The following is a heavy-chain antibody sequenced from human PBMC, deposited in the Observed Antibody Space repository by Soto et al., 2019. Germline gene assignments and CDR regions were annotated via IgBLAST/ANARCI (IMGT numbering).Heavy chain of an antibody. V-gene: IGHV3-23*01. CDR1: GFTFSSYA. D-gene: IGHD1-7*01. J-gene: IGHJ5*02. CDR3: AKDTLGWNYENWFAP. CDR2: ISGGGGST. Sequence: GGSPRLSCAASGFTFSSYAMSWVRQAPGKGLEWVSAISGGGGSTYYTDSVKGRFSISRDNSKNTLYLQMKSLRAEDTAVYYCAKDTLGWNYENWFAPWGQGTLVTVSS.